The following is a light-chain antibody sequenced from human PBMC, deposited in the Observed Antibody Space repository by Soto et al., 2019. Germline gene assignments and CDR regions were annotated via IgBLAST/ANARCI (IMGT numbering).Light chain of an antibody. CDR1: QNIINY. J-gene: IGKJ5*01. V-gene: IGKV1-39*01. CDR2: VAS. CDR3: QQSYNAPIT. Sequence: DIQMTQSPSSLSASVGDRVTITCRASQNIINYLNWYQQKPGKAPQLLIYVASRLESGVPSRFIGSGSGTDFTLTISSLQPEEFATYYCQQSYNAPITFGQGTRLDI.